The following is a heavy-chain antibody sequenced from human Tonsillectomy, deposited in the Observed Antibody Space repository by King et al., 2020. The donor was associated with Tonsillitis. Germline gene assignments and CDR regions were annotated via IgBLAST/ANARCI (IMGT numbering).Heavy chain of an antibody. CDR3: ARADCSSSSSCA. CDR2: IGSSDSYI. CDR1: GFTLSSYS. J-gene: IGHJ4*02. Sequence: VQLVESGGGLVKPGGSLRLSCAASGFTLSSYSITWVRQAPGKGLEWVSSIGSSDSYIYYADSVKGRFTISRDNARNSLFLQMNSLRVKDTAVYYCARADCSSSSSCAWGQGTLVTVSS. V-gene: IGHV3-21*01. D-gene: IGHD2-2*01.